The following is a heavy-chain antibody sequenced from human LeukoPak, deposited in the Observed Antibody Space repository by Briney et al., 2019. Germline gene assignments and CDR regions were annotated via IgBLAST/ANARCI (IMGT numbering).Heavy chain of an antibody. V-gene: IGHV4-39*07. D-gene: IGHD6-19*01. CDR1: GGSISSGSYY. Sequence: SETLSLTCTVSGGSISSGSYYWGWIRQPPGKGLEWIGSIYYSGSTYYNPSLKSRVTISVDTSKNQFSLKLSSVTAADTAVYYCARTGRARSVAVHYWGQGTLVTVSS. CDR3: ARTGRARSVAVHY. CDR2: IYYSGST. J-gene: IGHJ4*02.